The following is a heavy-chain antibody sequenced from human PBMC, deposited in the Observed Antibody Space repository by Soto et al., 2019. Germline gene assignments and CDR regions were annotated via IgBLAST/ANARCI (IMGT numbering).Heavy chain of an antibody. CDR2: MSADNGNA. J-gene: IGHJ6*02. D-gene: IGHD5-12*01. V-gene: IGHV1-18*01. CDR1: GYTFTSYG. CDR3: ATAGHTHGSPYYGMDV. Sequence: ASVKVSCKASGYTFTSYGISWVRQAPGQGLEWMGWMSADNGNANYAQKLQGRVTITTDTSASTAYMELRSLRSEDTAVYYCATAGHTHGSPYYGMDVWGQGTTVTVSS.